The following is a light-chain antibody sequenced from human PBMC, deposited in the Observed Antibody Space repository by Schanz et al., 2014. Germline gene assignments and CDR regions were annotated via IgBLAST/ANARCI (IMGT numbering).Light chain of an antibody. V-gene: IGKV3-15*01. CDR3: QQFDKWPLT. CDR1: QSVSNK. J-gene: IGKJ4*01. Sequence: EVVMTQSPATLSVSLGERVTLSCRASQSVSNKLAWYQQKPGQAPSLLIYDASTRATGVPARFSGSGSGTEFTLTISSLQAEEFAVYYCQQFDKWPLTFGGGTKVEIK. CDR2: DAS.